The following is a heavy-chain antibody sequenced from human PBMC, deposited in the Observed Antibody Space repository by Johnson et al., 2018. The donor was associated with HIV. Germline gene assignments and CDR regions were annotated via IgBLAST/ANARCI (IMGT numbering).Heavy chain of an antibody. CDR2: INSKTDGGTT. CDR1: GFTFSNAW. V-gene: IGHV3-15*01. Sequence: VQLVESGGGLVKPGGSLRLSCAASGFTFSNAWMSWVRQAPGKGLEWVGRINSKTDGGTTAYAASVTGRFTISRDDSKSIAYLQMNSLKTEDTAVYYCTRIWSSAGAFDIWGQGTMVTVSS. CDR3: TRIWSSAGAFDI. J-gene: IGHJ3*02. D-gene: IGHD3-3*01.